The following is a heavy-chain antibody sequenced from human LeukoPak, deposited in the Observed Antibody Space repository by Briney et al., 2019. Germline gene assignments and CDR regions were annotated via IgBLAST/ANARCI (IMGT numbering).Heavy chain of an antibody. Sequence: GGSLRLSCAASGFTFTSFGMHWVRQAPGKGLEWVAVISYDGSNKYYADSVKGRFTISRDNSKNTLYLQMNSLRAEDTAVYYCARGRGYYDSSGYQTYYFDYWGQGTLVTVSS. D-gene: IGHD3-22*01. CDR1: GFTFTSFG. J-gene: IGHJ4*02. CDR2: ISYDGSNK. V-gene: IGHV3-33*05. CDR3: ARGRGYYDSSGYQTYYFDY.